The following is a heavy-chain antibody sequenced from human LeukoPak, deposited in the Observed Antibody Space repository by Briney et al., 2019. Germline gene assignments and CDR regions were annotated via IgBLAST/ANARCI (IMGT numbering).Heavy chain of an antibody. CDR1: GYTFTGYY. V-gene: IGHV1-2*02. CDR3: ARVGVVVPADPYFDY. Sequence: ASVKVSRKASGYTFTGYYMHWVRQAPGQGLEWMGWINPNSGGTNYAQKFQGRVTMTRDTSISTAYMELSRLRSDDTAVYYCARVGVVVPADPYFDYWGEGTLVTVSS. CDR2: INPNSGGT. J-gene: IGHJ4*02. D-gene: IGHD2-2*01.